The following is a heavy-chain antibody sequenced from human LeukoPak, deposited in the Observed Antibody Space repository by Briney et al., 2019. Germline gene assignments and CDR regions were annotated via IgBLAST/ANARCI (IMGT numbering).Heavy chain of an antibody. J-gene: IGHJ4*02. CDR1: GFTFSTYW. V-gene: IGHV3-74*01. D-gene: IGHD4-23*01. CDR2: INSDGSST. Sequence: GGSLRLSCTAPGFTFSTYWMHWVRQAPGKGLVWVSRINSDGSSTSYADSVKGRFTISRDNSKNTVYLQMNSLRAGDTAVYYCARGDDYGGAWYYFDCWGQGTLVTVSS. CDR3: ARGDDYGGAWYYFDC.